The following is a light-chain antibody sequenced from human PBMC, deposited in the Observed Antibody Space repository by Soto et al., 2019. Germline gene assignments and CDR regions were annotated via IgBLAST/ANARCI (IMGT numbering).Light chain of an antibody. CDR3: LQDYNYPLT. J-gene: IGKJ4*01. Sequence: AIQMTQSPSSLSASVGDRVTITCRASQGIRHYLGWYQQKPGKAPKLLIYAASSLQSGVPSRFSGSGSGTDVSLTIGSLQPEDFATYYCLQDYNYPLTFGGGTKVEIK. CDR2: AAS. V-gene: IGKV1-6*01. CDR1: QGIRHY.